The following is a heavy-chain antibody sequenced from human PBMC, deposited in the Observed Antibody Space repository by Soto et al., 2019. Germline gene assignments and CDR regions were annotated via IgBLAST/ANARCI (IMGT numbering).Heavy chain of an antibody. CDR2: IIPIFGTA. J-gene: IGHJ4*02. V-gene: IGHV1-69*01. Sequence: QVQLVQSGAEVKKPGSSVKVSCKASGGTFSSYAISWVRQAPGQGLEWMGGIIPIFGTANYAQKFQGRVTITADEATSTAYMELSSLRSEDTAVYYCARGRGDYVCGSYRLYYFDYWGQGTLVTVSS. CDR3: ARGRGDYVCGSYRLYYFDY. D-gene: IGHD3-16*02. CDR1: GGTFSSYA.